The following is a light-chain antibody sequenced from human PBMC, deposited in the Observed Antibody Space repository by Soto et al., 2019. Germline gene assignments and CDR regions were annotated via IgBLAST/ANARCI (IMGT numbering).Light chain of an antibody. CDR1: SSDVGSSNL. Sequence: QSVLTQPASVSGSPGQSITISCTGTSSDVGSSNLVSWYQQHPGKAPKLIIYEGSRRPSGVSGRFSGSKSGNTASLTISGLQAEDEADYYCCSFAGSSSFDVFGSGPKVTVL. CDR2: EGS. V-gene: IGLV2-23*01. J-gene: IGLJ1*01. CDR3: CSFAGSSSFDV.